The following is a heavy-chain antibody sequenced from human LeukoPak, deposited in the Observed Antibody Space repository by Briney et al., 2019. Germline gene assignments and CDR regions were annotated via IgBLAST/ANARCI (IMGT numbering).Heavy chain of an antibody. D-gene: IGHD3-22*01. V-gene: IGHV1-18*01. Sequence: ASVKASCKASGYTFTSYGISWVRQAPGQGLEWMGWISAYNGNTNYAQKLQGRVTMTTDTSTSTAYMELRSLRSDDTAVYYCARGDYDSSGYYGFYYYYYMDVWGKGTTVTVSS. CDR2: ISAYNGNT. CDR3: ARGDYDSSGYYGFYYYYYMDV. CDR1: GYTFTSYG. J-gene: IGHJ6*03.